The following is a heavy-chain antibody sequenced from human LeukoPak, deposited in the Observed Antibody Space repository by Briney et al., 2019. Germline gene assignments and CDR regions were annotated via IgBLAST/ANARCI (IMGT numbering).Heavy chain of an antibody. V-gene: IGHV4-30-2*01. D-gene: IGHD2-2*01. CDR2: IYHSGST. CDR3: ARDGGSSFRHFDY. CDR1: GGSISSGGYY. Sequence: SQTLSLTCTVSGGSISSGGYYWSWIRQPPGKGLEWIGYIYHSGSTYYNPSLKSRVTISVDTSKNQFSLKLSSVTAADTAVYYCARDGGSSFRHFDYWGQGTLVTVSS. J-gene: IGHJ4*02.